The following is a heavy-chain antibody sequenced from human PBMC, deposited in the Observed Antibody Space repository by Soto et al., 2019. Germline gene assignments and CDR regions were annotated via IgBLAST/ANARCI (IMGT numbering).Heavy chain of an antibody. Sequence: PSETLSLTCTVSGGSVSSGSYYWSWIRQPPGKGLEWIGYIYYSGSTNYNPSLKSRVTISVDTSKNQFSLKLSSVTAADTAVYYCARVQGRITIFGVVIIGHYGMDVWGQGTTVTVSS. CDR2: IYYSGST. CDR3: ARVQGRITIFGVVIIGHYGMDV. V-gene: IGHV4-61*01. J-gene: IGHJ6*02. D-gene: IGHD3-3*01. CDR1: GGSVSSGSYY.